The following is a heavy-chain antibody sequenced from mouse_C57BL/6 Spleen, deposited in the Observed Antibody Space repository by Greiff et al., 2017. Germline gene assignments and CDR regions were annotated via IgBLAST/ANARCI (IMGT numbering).Heavy chain of an antibody. CDR3: ARGRNYAMDY. CDR2: IDPSDSET. Sequence: QVQLQQPGAELVRPGSSVQLSCKASGYTFTSYWMHWVKQRPIQGLEWIGNIDPSDSETHYNQKFKDKATLTVDKSSSTAYMQLSRLTSADSAVYYCARGRNYAMDYWGQGASVTVSS. V-gene: IGHV1-52*01. CDR1: GYTFTSYW. J-gene: IGHJ4*01.